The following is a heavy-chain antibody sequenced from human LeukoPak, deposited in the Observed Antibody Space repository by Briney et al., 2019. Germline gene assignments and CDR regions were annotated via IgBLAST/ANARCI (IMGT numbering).Heavy chain of an antibody. J-gene: IGHJ4*02. CDR3: AKRRNYGAFTD. D-gene: IGHD4-17*01. Sequence: GGSLRLSCAASGLSLGTYNMNWVRQAPGKGLEWVASITYRSDYIYYADSVKGRFTISRDNAKNSVYLQMNSLRAEDTAVYYCAKRRNYGAFTDWGQGTLVTVSS. CDR2: ITYRSDYI. V-gene: IGHV3-21*04. CDR1: GLSLGTYN.